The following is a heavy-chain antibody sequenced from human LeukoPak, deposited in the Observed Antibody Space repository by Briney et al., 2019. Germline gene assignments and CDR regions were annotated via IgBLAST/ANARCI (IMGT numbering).Heavy chain of an antibody. Sequence: SETLSLTCTVSGGSISRYYWSWLRQPPGKGLDYIGYIYYSGSTNYNPSLKSRVTISVDTSKNQFSLKLSPVTAADTAVYYCARGRVSSSTWYSTYYYYFYMDVWGKGTTVTVSS. V-gene: IGHV4-59*12. CDR2: IYYSGST. D-gene: IGHD1-1*01. CDR1: GGSISRYY. CDR3: ARGRVSSSTWYSTYYYYFYMDV. J-gene: IGHJ6*03.